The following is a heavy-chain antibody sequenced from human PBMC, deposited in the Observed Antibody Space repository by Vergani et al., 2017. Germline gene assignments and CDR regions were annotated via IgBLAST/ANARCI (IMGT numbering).Heavy chain of an antibody. CDR3: VKDAGSYENFFDS. D-gene: IGHD1-26*01. CDR2: LTGGCGST. Sequence: EVQLLESGGSLKQPGGSVRLSCAASGFTFSTYAMHWVRQAPGKGLEWVSALTGGCGSTYYADSFKGRFIISRDNSRDTLYLQMNSLRPEDTATYYCVKDAGSYENFFDSWGQGHLVTVSS. CDR1: GFTFSTYA. V-gene: IGHV3-23*01. J-gene: IGHJ4*02.